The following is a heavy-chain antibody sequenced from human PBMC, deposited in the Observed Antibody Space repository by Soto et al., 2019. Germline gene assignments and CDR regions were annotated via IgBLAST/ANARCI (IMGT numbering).Heavy chain of an antibody. CDR3: AKGPHTDVGWPYYFES. J-gene: IGHJ4*02. Sequence: GGSLRLSCVASGFSLANYPMNWVRQTPGKGLEWISYSSPRGDTIYYADSVEGRFTISRDNARNSLSLHMSSLRDEDSALYYCAKGPHTDVGWPYYFESWGQGVPVTVSS. CDR2: SSPRGDTI. D-gene: IGHD6-19*01. CDR1: GFSLANYP. V-gene: IGHV3-48*02.